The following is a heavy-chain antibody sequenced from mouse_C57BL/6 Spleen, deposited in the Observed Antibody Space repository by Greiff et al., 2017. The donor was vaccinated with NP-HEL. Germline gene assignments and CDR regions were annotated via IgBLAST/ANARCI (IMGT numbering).Heavy chain of an antibody. V-gene: IGHV1-64*01. D-gene: IGHD2-4*01. J-gene: IGHJ1*03. CDR2: IHPNSGST. CDR3: ASRDDYDWYFDV. Sequence: QVQLQQPGAELVKPGASVSLSCKASGYTFTSYWMHWVKQRPGQGLEWIGMIHPNSGSTNYNEKFKSKATLTVDKSSSTAYMQLSSLTSEDSAVYYCASRDDYDWYFDVWGTGTTVTVSS. CDR1: GYTFTSYW.